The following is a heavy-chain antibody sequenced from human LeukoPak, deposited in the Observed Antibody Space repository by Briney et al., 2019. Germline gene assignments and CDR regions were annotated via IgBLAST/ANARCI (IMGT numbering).Heavy chain of an antibody. J-gene: IGHJ4*02. V-gene: IGHV3-48*01. CDR1: GFTLSSYS. CDR3: ARDTTWYSSYYFDY. CDR2: ISSSGASI. D-gene: IGHD6-13*01. Sequence: PGGSLRLSCVASGFTLSSYSMNWVRQAPGRGLDWVAYISSSGASIYYADSVKGRFTISRDNDKHSLYLQMNTLRAEDTAIYYCARDTTWYSSYYFDYWGQGSLVTVSS.